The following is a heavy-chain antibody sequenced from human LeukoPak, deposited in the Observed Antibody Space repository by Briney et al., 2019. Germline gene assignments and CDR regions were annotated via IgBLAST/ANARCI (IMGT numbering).Heavy chain of an antibody. J-gene: IGHJ4*02. CDR2: ISAYNGNT. V-gene: IGHV1-18*01. D-gene: IGHD4-23*01. CDR1: GYTFNNYG. CDR3: ARQGYSGHSQGAADY. Sequence: ASVKVSCKASGYTFNNYGISWVRQAPGQGLEWMGWISAYNGNTNYAQKLQGRVTMTTDTSTSTAHMELRSLRSDDTAVYYCARQGYSGHSQGAADYWGQGTLVTVSS.